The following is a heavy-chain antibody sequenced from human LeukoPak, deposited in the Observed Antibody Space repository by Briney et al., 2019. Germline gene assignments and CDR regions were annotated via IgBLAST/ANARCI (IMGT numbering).Heavy chain of an antibody. CDR3: ARSPQYHYDIWGFDY. V-gene: IGHV5-51*01. D-gene: IGHD3-9*01. J-gene: IGHJ4*02. CDR2: IYPGDSDT. CDR1: GYSFTSYW. Sequence: PGGSLRLSCKGSGYSFTSYWIGWVRQMPGKGLEWMGIIYPGDSDTRYSPSFQGQVTILADKSISTAYLQWSSLKASDTAMYYCARSPQYHYDIWGFDYWGQGTLVTVSS.